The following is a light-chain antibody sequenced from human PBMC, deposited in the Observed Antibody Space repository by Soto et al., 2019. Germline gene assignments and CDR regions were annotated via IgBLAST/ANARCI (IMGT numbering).Light chain of an antibody. CDR3: QQRMNWPLT. CDR1: QTVSSY. V-gene: IGKV3-11*01. CDR2: DAS. Sequence: EIVLTQSPATLSLSPGERATLSCRASQTVSSYLLWYQQKPGQAPRLLIYDASNRAAGTPARFSGSGSETDFTLTISSLEPEDFAVYYCQQRMNWPLTFGQGTRLEIK. J-gene: IGKJ5*01.